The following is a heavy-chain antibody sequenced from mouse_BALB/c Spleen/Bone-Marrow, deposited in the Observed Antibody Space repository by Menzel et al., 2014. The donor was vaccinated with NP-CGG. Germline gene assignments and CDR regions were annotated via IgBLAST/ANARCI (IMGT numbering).Heavy chain of an antibody. CDR3: ARPGYYGYQDV. D-gene: IGHD1-2*01. CDR2: INPDSSTI. V-gene: IGHV4-1*02. CDR1: GFDFSRYW. J-gene: IGHJ1*01. Sequence: VQLKQSGGGLVQPGGSLKLSCAASGFDFSRYWMTWVRQAPGKGLEWIGEINPDSSTINYTPSLKDKFIISRDNAKNALYLQMSKVRSEDTALYYCARPGYYGYQDVWGAGTTVTVSS.